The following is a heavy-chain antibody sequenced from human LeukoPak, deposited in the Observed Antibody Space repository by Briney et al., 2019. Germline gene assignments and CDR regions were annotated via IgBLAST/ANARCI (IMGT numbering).Heavy chain of an antibody. V-gene: IGHV3-23*01. J-gene: IGHJ3*02. Sequence: GGSLRLSCAASGFTFWSYAMNWVRQAPGKGLEWVSGVSGSGGSTYYADPVQGRFTISRDNSKNTLYLQMNSLRAEDTALYYCATRGCSSTSCSDAFDIWGQGTMVTVSS. CDR1: GFTFWSYA. CDR2: VSGSGGST. CDR3: ATRGCSSTSCSDAFDI. D-gene: IGHD2-2*01.